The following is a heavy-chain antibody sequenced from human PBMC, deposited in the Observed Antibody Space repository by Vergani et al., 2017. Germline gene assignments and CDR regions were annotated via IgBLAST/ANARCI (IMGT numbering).Heavy chain of an antibody. J-gene: IGHJ4*02. CDR1: GGSTSSGDYY. V-gene: IGHV4-30-4*08. D-gene: IGHD4-11*01. Sequence: QVQLQESGPGLVKPSQTLSLTCTVSGGSTSSGDYYWSWIRQPPGKGLEWFGNIYYSGSTYYNPSLKSRVTISVDTSKNQFSLRLSTVPAADTALYYCASMTTALLFGYWGQGTLVTVSS. CDR3: ASMTTALLFGY. CDR2: IYYSGST.